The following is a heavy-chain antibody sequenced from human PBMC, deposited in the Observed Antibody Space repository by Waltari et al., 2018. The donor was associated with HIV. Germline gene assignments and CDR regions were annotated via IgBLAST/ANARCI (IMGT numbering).Heavy chain of an antibody. CDR3: ARADSYGLNWFDP. J-gene: IGHJ5*02. CDR1: GYSLSSGYY. Sequence: QVQLQESGPGLVKPSETLSLTCAVSGYSLSSGYYWRWLRQPQGKGLEWMGGIYHSGSTNYNPSHKGRGTITVDTSKTRFSLKLGYVTAADTAVYYCARADSYGLNWFDPWGQGTLVTVSS. CDR2: IYHSGST. D-gene: IGHD5-18*01. V-gene: IGHV4-38-2*01.